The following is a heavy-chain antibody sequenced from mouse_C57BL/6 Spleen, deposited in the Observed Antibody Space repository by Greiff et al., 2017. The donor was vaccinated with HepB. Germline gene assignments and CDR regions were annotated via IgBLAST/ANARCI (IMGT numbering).Heavy chain of an antibody. CDR2: IYPGSGST. CDR1: GYTFTSYW. D-gene: IGHD1-1*01. CDR3: ARERGYYGSSGGYFDV. J-gene: IGHJ1*03. Sequence: QVQLQQPGAELVKPGASVKMSCKASGYTFTSYWITWVNQRPGQGLEWIGDIYPGSGSTNYNEKFKSKATLTVDTSSSTAYMQLSSRTSEDSAVYYCARERGYYGSSGGYFDVWGTGTTVTVSS. V-gene: IGHV1-55*01.